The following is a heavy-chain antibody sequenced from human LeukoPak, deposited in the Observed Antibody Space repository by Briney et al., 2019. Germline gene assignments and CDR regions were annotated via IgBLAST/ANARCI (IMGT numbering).Heavy chain of an antibody. CDR3: ARYHQLLGYFDY. V-gene: IGHV4-59*01. CDR2: IYYSGST. Sequence: SQTLSLTCTVSGGSISSYYWSWIRQPPGKGLEWIGYIYYSGSTNYNPSLKSRVTISVDTSKNQFSLKLSSVTAADTAVYYCARYHQLLGYFDYWGQGTLVTVSS. CDR1: GGSISSYY. J-gene: IGHJ4*02. D-gene: IGHD2-2*01.